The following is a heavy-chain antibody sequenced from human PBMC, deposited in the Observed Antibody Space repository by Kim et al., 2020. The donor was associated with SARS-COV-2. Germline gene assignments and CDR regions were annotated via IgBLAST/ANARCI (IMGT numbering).Heavy chain of an antibody. V-gene: IGHV3-30*02. D-gene: IGHD1-26*01. Sequence: YYADSGKGRFTISRDNSKNTLYLQMNSLRAEDTAIYYCAKATYSGGYFSDYWGQGTLVTVSS. CDR3: AKATYSGGYFSDY. J-gene: IGHJ4*02.